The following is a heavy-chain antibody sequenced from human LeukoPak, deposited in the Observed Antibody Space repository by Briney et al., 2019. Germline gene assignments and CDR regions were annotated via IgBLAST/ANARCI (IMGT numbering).Heavy chain of an antibody. CDR2: IAVAGNT. Sequence: PGGSLRLSCAASGFTFSSFDMYWVRQVTGKGLECASAIAVAGNTYYSGSVKGRFTISRDNAKNSLYLQMNSLGAGDTAIYYCAREAGSGSAGFYHLDYWGQGTLVTVSS. J-gene: IGHJ4*02. CDR1: GFTFSSFD. CDR3: AREAGSGSAGFYHLDY. V-gene: IGHV3-13*04. D-gene: IGHD3-10*01.